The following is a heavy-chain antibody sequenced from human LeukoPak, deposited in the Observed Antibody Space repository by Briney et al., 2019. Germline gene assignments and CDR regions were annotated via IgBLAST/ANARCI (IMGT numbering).Heavy chain of an antibody. V-gene: IGHV3-7*01. Sequence: WGSLRLSCAASGFSMSGYWMSWVRQAPGKGLEWLANIKQDGSERHYVDSVKGRFTISRDNAQNSLFLLMNSLRGEETAVYYCARVVGAYDTIDCWGQGTLVTVS. CDR1: GFSMSGYW. CDR2: IKQDGSER. J-gene: IGHJ4*02. D-gene: IGHD5-12*01. CDR3: ARVVGAYDTIDC.